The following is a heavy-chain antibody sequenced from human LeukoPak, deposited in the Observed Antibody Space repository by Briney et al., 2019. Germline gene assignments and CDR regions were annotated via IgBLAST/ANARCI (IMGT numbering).Heavy chain of an antibody. D-gene: IGHD6-19*01. V-gene: IGHV4-39*01. Sequence: PSETLSLTCTVSGGSISSSTYYWVWIRQPPGKGLEWIGSIYYSGSTYYHPSLESRVTTSLDTSKNQFSLKLNSVTAADTAVYYCARGNTGWYPFDYWGQGTLVTVSS. CDR1: GGSISSSTYY. CDR2: IYYSGST. CDR3: ARGNTGWYPFDY. J-gene: IGHJ4*02.